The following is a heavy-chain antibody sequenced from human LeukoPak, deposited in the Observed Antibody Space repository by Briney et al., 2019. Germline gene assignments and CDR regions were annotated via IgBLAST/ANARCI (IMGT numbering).Heavy chain of an antibody. J-gene: IGHJ4*02. Sequence: GGSLRLSCAASGFTFSSYSMNWVRQAPGKGLEWVSSISSSSSYIYYADSVKGRFTISRDNAKNSLYLQMNSLRAEDTAVYYCAREYYDILTGYELFDYWGQGTLVTVSS. CDR1: GFTFSSYS. CDR3: AREYYDILTGYELFDY. CDR2: ISSSSSYI. D-gene: IGHD3-9*01. V-gene: IGHV3-21*01.